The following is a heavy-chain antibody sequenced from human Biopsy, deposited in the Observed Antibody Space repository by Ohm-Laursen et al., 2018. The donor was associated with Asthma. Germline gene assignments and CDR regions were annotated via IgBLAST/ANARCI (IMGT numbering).Heavy chain of an antibody. Sequence: SLRLSCTASGFTFSSYGMHWVRQAPGKGLEWVAVIWYDGSNKYYADSVKGRFTISRDNSKNTLYLQMNSLRAEDTAVYYCARGGLGYCSSTSCYQNYYYGMDVWGQGTTVTVFS. J-gene: IGHJ6*02. V-gene: IGHV3-33*01. D-gene: IGHD2-2*01. CDR1: GFTFSSYG. CDR2: IWYDGSNK. CDR3: ARGGLGYCSSTSCYQNYYYGMDV.